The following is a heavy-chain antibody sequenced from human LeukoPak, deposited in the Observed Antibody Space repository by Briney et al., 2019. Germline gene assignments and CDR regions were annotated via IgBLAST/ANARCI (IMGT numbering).Heavy chain of an antibody. J-gene: IGHJ4*02. CDR1: GGSISSYY. D-gene: IGHD3-10*01. Sequence: SETLSLTCTVSGGSISSYYWSWIRQPAGKGLEWIGRIYTSGSTNYNPSLKSRVTMSVDTSKNQFSLKLSSVTAADTAVYYCARELWFGESYYFDYWGQGTLVTVSS. V-gene: IGHV4-4*07. CDR2: IYTSGST. CDR3: ARELWFGESYYFDY.